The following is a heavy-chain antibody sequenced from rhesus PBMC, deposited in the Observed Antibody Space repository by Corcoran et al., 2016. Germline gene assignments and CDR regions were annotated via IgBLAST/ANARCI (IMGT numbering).Heavy chain of an antibody. CDR2: ISYIGTT. Sequence: QLQLQESGPGLVKPSETLSLTCAVSGYSISSGYGWSWIRQPPGKGLDWIGYISYIGTTSSNPPLKCRVPISRDPPTTQFSLKLSSVTAPDTAVYYCARDGLYGRIDYWGQGVLVTVSS. CDR1: GYSISSGYG. CDR3: ARDGLYGRIDY. D-gene: IGHD3-3*01. J-gene: IGHJ4*01. V-gene: IGHV4-122*02.